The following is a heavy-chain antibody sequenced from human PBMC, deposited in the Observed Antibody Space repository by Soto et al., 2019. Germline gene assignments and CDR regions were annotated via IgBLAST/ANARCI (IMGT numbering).Heavy chain of an antibody. CDR1: GYTFTGYY. Sequence: ASVKVSCKASGYTFTGYYMHWVLQAPGQGLEWMGWINPNSGGTNYAQKFQGRVTMTRDTSISTAYMELSRLRSDDTAVYYCARDPGFDDVWRGYPSSGWFDPWGKRPLDTVSS. J-gene: IGHJ5*02. CDR3: ARDPGFDDVWRGYPSSGWFDP. D-gene: IGHD3-3*01. CDR2: INPNSGGT. V-gene: IGHV1-2*02.